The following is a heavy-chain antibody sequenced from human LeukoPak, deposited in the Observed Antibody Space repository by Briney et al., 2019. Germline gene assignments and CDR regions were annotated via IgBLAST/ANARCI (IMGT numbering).Heavy chain of an antibody. V-gene: IGHV3-66*01. Sequence: GGSLRLSCAASGFTFSGNAMSWVRQAPGKGLEWVSVIYSGGSTYYADSVKGRFAISRDNSKNTLYLQMNSLRAEDTAVYYCARDKFLDYWGQGTLVTVSS. CDR1: GFTFSGNA. CDR2: IYSGGST. J-gene: IGHJ4*02. CDR3: ARDKFLDY. D-gene: IGHD3-3*01.